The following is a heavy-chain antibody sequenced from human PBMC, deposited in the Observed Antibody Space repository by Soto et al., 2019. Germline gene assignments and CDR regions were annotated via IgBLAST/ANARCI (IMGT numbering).Heavy chain of an antibody. J-gene: IGHJ4*02. V-gene: IGHV4-39*01. CDR2: SHHSGST. CDR1: GGSTRTSSYS. CDR3: ARLRGSGHPAFFDY. Sequence: PSETLSLTCTVSGGSTRTSSYSWGWVRQPPGKGLEWIGTSHHSGSTYYNPSLNIGATILVDTSRNEVSLGVNSVTAADTAIYFCARLRGSGHPAFFDYWGQGTLVTVSS. D-gene: IGHD3-10*01.